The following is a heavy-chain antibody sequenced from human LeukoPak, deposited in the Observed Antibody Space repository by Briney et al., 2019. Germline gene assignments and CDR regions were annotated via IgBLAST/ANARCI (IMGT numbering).Heavy chain of an antibody. CDR3: AREIQGDDYFDY. Sequence: GGSLRLSCAASRFTFSTYWMSWVRQAPGEGLEWVANIKQDGSEKYYVDSVKGRFTISRDNAKNSLYLQMNSLRAEDTAVYYCAREIQGDDYFDYWGQGTPVTVSS. J-gene: IGHJ4*02. CDR1: RFTFSTYW. D-gene: IGHD3-10*01. V-gene: IGHV3-7*01. CDR2: IKQDGSEK.